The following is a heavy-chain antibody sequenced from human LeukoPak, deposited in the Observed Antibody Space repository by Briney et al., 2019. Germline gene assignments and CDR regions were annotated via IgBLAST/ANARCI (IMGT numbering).Heavy chain of an antibody. CDR1: GYTFTGYY. J-gene: IGHJ5*02. CDR2: INPNSGGT. V-gene: IGHV1-2*02. D-gene: IGHD3-10*01. Sequence: ASVKVSCKASGYTFTGYYMHWVRQAPGQGREWMGWINPNSGGTNYAQKFQGRVTMTRDTSISTAYMELSRLRSDDTAVYYCASKMVRGENWFDPWGQGTLVTVSS. CDR3: ASKMVRGENWFDP.